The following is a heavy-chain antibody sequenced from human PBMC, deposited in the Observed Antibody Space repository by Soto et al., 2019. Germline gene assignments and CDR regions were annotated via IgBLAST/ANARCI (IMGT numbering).Heavy chain of an antibody. V-gene: IGHV1-69*01. D-gene: IGHD2-2*01. CDR3: ARSQGSSTSLEIYYYYYYGVDV. Sequence: QVQLVQSGAEVKKPGSSVKVSCKASGGTFDSYAISWVRQAPGQGLEWMGGIIPIPGTANYAQKFQGRVTIAADESTSTDYMELSSLRSEDTAVYYCARSQGSSTSLEIYYYYYYGVDVWGQGTTVTVSS. CDR2: IIPIPGTA. J-gene: IGHJ6*02. CDR1: GGTFDSYA.